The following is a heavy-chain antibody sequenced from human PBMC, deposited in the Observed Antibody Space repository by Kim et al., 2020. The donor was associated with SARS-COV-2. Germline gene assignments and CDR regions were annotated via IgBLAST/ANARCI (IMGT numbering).Heavy chain of an antibody. CDR3: AKGRGGSYYGGIDY. V-gene: IGHV3-30*18. CDR2: ISYDGSNK. CDR1: GFTFSNYG. D-gene: IGHD1-26*01. Sequence: GGSLRLSCAASGFTFSNYGMHWVRQAPGKGLEWVAVISYDGSNKYYADSVKGRFTISRDNSKNTLYLQMNSLRAEDTAVYYCAKGRGGSYYGGIDYWGQG. J-gene: IGHJ4*02.